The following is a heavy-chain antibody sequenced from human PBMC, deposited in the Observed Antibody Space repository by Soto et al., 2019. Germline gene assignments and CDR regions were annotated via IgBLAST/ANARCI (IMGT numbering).Heavy chain of an antibody. CDR3: ARAAAAGDYYYGMDV. CDR1: GGTFSSYA. J-gene: IGHJ6*02. D-gene: IGHD6-13*01. V-gene: IGHV1-69*12. Sequence: QVQLVQSGAEVKKPGSSVKVSCKASGGTFSSYAISWVRQAPGQGLEWMGGIIPIFGTANYAQKFQGRVTSTADESTSTADMELSSLRSEDTAVYYCARAAAAGDYYYGMDVWGQGTTVTVSS. CDR2: IIPIFGTA.